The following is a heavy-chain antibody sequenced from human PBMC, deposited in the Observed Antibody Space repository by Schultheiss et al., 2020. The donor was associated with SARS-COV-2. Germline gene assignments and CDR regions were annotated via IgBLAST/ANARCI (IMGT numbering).Heavy chain of an antibody. Sequence: GGSLRLSCAASGFTFSSYGMHWVRQAPGKGLEWVAVIWYDGSNKYYADSVKGRFTISRDNSKNTLYLQMNSLRAEDTALYYCARATVVPAAMGYYYYMDVWGKGTTVTVSS. J-gene: IGHJ6*03. CDR1: GFTFSSYG. CDR3: ARATVVPAAMGYYYYMDV. V-gene: IGHV3-33*08. D-gene: IGHD2-2*01. CDR2: IWYDGSNK.